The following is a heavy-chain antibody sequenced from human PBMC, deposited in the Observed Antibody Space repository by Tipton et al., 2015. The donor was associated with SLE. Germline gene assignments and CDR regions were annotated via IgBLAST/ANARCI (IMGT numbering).Heavy chain of an antibody. V-gene: IGHV4-30-4*01. D-gene: IGHD3-9*01. CDR1: GGSISSGRYY. Sequence: TLSLTCSVSGGSISSGRYYCSWLRQHPGKGLEWIGYIYYSGSTYYNPSLESRLTMSVDTSKNQFSLSLTSVTATDTAVYYCTRGGFDWGFPYFDYWGQGALVTVSS. J-gene: IGHJ4*02. CDR2: IYYSGST. CDR3: TRGGFDWGFPYFDY.